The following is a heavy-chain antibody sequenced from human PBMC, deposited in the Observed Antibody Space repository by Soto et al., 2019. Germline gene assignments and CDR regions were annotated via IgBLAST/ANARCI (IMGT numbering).Heavy chain of an antibody. J-gene: IGHJ3*02. CDR2: ISGGGVST. CDR3: AKTYCSGGSCYYGAIDI. CDR1: GFTFSSYG. Sequence: PGGSLRLSCAASGFTFSSYGMHWVRQAPGKGLEWVSTISGGGVSTHYADSVKGRFTISRDNSKNTLYLQMNSLRAEDTAVHYCAKTYCSGGSCYYGAIDIWGQGTMVTVSS. D-gene: IGHD2-15*01. V-gene: IGHV3-23*01.